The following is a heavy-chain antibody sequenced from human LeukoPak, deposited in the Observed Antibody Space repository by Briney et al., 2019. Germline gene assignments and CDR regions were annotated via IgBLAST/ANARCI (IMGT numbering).Heavy chain of an antibody. CDR1: GGTFSSYA. Sequence: GASVKVSCKASGGTFSSYAISWVRQVPGQGLEWMGRIIPILGIANYAQKFQGRVTITADKSTSTAYMELSSLRSEDTAVYYCASAGTEDFDYWGQGTLVTDSS. J-gene: IGHJ4*01. CDR2: IIPILGIA. CDR3: ASAGTEDFDY. D-gene: IGHD1-1*01. V-gene: IGHV1-69*04.